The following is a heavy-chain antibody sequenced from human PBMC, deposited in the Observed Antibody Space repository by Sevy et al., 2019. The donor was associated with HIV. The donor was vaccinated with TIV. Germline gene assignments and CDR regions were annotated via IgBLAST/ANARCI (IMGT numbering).Heavy chain of an antibody. CDR2: ISYDGSNK. J-gene: IGHJ4*02. Sequence: GGSLRLSCAASGFTFSSYAMHWVRQAPGKGLEWVAVISYDGSNKYYADSVKGRFTISRDNSKNTRYRQMNSLGAEDTAVYYCARDIRDGYEYRWGQGTLVTVSS. CDR1: GFTFSSYA. V-gene: IGHV3-30-3*01. CDR3: ARDIRDGYEYR. D-gene: IGHD5-12*01.